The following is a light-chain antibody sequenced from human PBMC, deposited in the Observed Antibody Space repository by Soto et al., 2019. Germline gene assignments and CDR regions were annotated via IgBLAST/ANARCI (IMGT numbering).Light chain of an antibody. V-gene: IGKV3-20*01. CDR1: QSVSSSY. CDR3: QQYGSSRT. Sequence: IVLTQSPGTLSLSPGERVTLSCRASQSVSSSYLAWYQQKPGQAPRLLIYGASSRATGIPDRFSGSGSGTDFTLTISRLEPEDFAVYYCQQYGSSRTFGQGTKVDIK. CDR2: GAS. J-gene: IGKJ1*01.